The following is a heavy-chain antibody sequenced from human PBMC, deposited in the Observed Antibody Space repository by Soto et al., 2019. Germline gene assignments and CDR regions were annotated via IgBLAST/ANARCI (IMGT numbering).Heavy chain of an antibody. CDR1: GGSISSSSYY. J-gene: IGHJ6*02. D-gene: IGHD2-21*01. CDR3: ARRSVGVDYYYYYYGMDV. CDR2: IYYSGST. V-gene: IGHV4-39*01. Sequence: SETLSLTCTVSGGSISSSSYYWGWIRQPPGKGLEWIGSIYYSGSTYYNPSLKSRVTISVDTSKNQFSLKLSSVTAADTAVYYCARRSVGVDYYYYYYGMDVWGQGTTVTV.